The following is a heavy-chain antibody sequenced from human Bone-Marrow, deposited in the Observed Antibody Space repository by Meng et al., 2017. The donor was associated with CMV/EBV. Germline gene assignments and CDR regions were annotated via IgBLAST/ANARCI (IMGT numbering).Heavy chain of an antibody. CDR2: ISSSGSTI. V-gene: IGHV3-48*03. Sequence: GESLKISCAASGFTFSSYEMNWVRQAPGKGLEWVSYISSSGSTIYYADSVKGRFTISRDNAKNSLYLQMNSLRAEDTAVYYCARAAGEYYYYYGMDVWGQGTTVTVSS. J-gene: IGHJ6*02. D-gene: IGHD3-16*01. CDR1: GFTFSSYE. CDR3: ARAAGEYYYYYGMDV.